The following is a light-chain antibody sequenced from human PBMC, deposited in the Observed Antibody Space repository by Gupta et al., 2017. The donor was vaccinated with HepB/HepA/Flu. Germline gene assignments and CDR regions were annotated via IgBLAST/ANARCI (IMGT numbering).Light chain of an antibody. CDR1: QSITNF. V-gene: IGKV1-39*01. Sequence: DIQMTQSPSSLSASVGDRVTITCRASQSITNFVNWYQQKPGKAPKLLIYGASTLQRGVPSRFNGSGCGTDFTLTITMLQPEDFATSSCQQSDTTPFTFGGRTTVQL. CDR3: QQSDTTPFT. J-gene: IGKJ4*01. CDR2: GAS.